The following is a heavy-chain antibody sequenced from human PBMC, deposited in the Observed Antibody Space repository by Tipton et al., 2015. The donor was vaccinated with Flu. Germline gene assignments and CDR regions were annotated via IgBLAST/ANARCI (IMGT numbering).Heavy chain of an antibody. J-gene: IGHJ4*02. CDR2: VYYTGST. V-gene: IGHV4-39*07. D-gene: IGHD3-10*01. Sequence: LRLSCTVSGGSITTNYYWGWIRQPPGKGLEWIGSVYYTGSTYYNPSLMNRVTMSIDTSKNQFSLKMTSVTAADTAVYYCARGSGSGPYVIFDSWGQGTLVTVSS. CDR1: GGSITTNYY. CDR3: ARGSGSGPYVIFDS.